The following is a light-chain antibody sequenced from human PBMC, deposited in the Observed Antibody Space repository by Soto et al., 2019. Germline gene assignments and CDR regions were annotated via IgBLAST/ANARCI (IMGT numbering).Light chain of an antibody. CDR2: KAS. CDR3: QQSFT. CDR1: QSISSW. Sequence: DIQMTQSPSTLSASVGDRVTITCRASQSISSWLAWYQQKPGKAPKLLIYKASTLESGVPSRFSGSGSGPEFTLTISSLQADDFATYDCQQSFTFGPGTKVDIK. V-gene: IGKV1-5*03. J-gene: IGKJ3*01.